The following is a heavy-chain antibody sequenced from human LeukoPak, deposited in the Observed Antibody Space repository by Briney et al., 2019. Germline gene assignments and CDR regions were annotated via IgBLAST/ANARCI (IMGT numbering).Heavy chain of an antibody. CDR3: VREYHGGYFDF. Sequence: ASVKVSCKASGYIFTSYYMHRVRQAPGQGLEWLGVVYPSAGTSDPAQRFRARITLSDDTSTGTAYMELRSLKSEDTAIYFCVREYHGGYFDFWGQGTLVTVSS. D-gene: IGHD3-16*01. CDR2: VYPSAGTS. CDR1: GYIFTSYY. J-gene: IGHJ4*02. V-gene: IGHV1-46*03.